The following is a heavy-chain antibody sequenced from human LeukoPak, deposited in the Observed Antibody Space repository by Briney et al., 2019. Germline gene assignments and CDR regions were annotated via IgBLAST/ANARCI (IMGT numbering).Heavy chain of an antibody. D-gene: IGHD3-16*01. Sequence: TGGSLRLSCAASGFTFSSYGMHWVRQAPGKGLEWVSYTSSSGSTTYYADSVKGRFTISRDNSKNTLYLQMNSLRAEDTAVYYCAKGGVYWGQGTLVTVSS. V-gene: IGHV3-23*01. CDR3: AKGGVY. CDR1: GFTFSSYG. CDR2: TSSSGSTT. J-gene: IGHJ4*02.